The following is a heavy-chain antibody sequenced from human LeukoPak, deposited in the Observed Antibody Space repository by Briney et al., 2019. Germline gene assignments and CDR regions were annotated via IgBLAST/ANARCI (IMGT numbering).Heavy chain of an antibody. J-gene: IGHJ4*02. D-gene: IGHD5-18*01. CDR2: IYPGDSVT. Sequence: GESLKISCKGSGYSFTNYWIGWVRQMPGKGLEWMGIIYPGDSVTIYSPSSQGQVTISADKSISSAFLHWSSLKASDTAIYYCARPGGGVGYTFDSWGRGTLVTVSS. CDR1: GYSFTNYW. V-gene: IGHV5-51*01. CDR3: ARPGGGVGYTFDS.